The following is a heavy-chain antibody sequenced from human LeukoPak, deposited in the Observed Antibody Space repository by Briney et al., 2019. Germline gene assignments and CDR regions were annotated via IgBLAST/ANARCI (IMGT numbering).Heavy chain of an antibody. CDR3: ASGIVVVVAARYYYSMDV. V-gene: IGHV1-69*04. CDR1: GGTFSSYA. CDR2: IIPILGIA. D-gene: IGHD2-15*01. J-gene: IGHJ6*02. Sequence: SVKVSCKASGGTFSSYAISWVRQAPGQGLEWMGRIIPILGIANYAQKFQGRVTITADKSTSTAYMELSSLRSEDTAVYYCASGIVVVVAARYYYSMDVWGQGTTVTVSS.